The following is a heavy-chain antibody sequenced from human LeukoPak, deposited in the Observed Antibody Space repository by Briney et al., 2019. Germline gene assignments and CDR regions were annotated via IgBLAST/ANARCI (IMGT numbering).Heavy chain of an antibody. D-gene: IGHD2-2*01. CDR2: ISADSGNT. CDR3: ARALYHTFDY. V-gene: IGHV1-18*01. CDR1: GYSFSSYG. J-gene: IGHJ4*02. Sequence: GASVKVSCKASGYSFSSYGISWVRQAPGQGLEWIGWISADSGNTNYVQKLQGRVTMTTDTSTSTAYMELRSLRSDDTAVYYCARALYHTFDYWGQGTLVTVSS.